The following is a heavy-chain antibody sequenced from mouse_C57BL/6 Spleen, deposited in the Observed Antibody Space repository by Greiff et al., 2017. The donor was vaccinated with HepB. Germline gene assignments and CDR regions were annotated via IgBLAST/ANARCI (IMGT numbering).Heavy chain of an antibody. D-gene: IGHD2-4*01. J-gene: IGHJ1*03. V-gene: IGHV3-8*01. CDR1: GYSITSDY. CDR2: ISYSGST. Sequence: DVKLVESGPGLAKPSQTLSLTCSVTGYSITSDYWNWIRKFPGNKLEYMGYISYSGSTYYNPSLKSRISITRDTSKNQYYLQLNSVTTEDTATYYCARGDYYDYDDWYFDVWGTGTTVTVSS. CDR3: ARGDYYDYDDWYFDV.